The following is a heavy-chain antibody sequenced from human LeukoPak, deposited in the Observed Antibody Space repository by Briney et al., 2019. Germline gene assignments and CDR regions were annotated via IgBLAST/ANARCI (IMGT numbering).Heavy chain of an antibody. J-gene: IGHJ1*01. CDR1: GGYISTSNYY. CDR3: ARFFYYDASRPPF. Sequence: PSETLSLTCTVSGGYISTSNYYWGWIRQSPGKGLEWIGNIYYSGSTYCNPSLKSRVSLSIDTSMNQFSLKVNSLTVADTAVYYCARFFYYDASRPPFRGQGTLVAVSS. D-gene: IGHD3-16*01. V-gene: IGHV4-39*01. CDR2: IYYSGST.